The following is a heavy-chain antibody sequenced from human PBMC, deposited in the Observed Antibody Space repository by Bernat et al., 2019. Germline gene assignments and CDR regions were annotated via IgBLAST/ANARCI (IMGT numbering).Heavy chain of an antibody. Sequence: EVQLVESGGGLVQPGGSLRLSCAASGFTFSSHWMTWVRQAPGKGLEWVANIKQGGSDKYCVDSVKGRYTNARGNAENALYVQMNSLRDEDTAVYYCARVGRWKSGELSLDYWGQGTPVTVSS. J-gene: IGHJ4*02. CDR2: IKQGGSDK. CDR1: GFTFSSHW. D-gene: IGHD3-16*02. CDR3: ARVGRWKSGELSLDY. V-gene: IGHV3-7*01.